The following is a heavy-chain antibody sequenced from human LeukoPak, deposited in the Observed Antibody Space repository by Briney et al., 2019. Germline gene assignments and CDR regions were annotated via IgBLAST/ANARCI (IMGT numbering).Heavy chain of an antibody. CDR3: ARDPVHYYDSSGYWRY. V-gene: IGHV1-18*04. D-gene: IGHD3-22*01. Sequence: GASVKVSCKASGYTFTGYYMHWVRQAPGQGLEWMGWISGYNGDTNYAQKLQGRVTMTTDKSTSTAYMELRSLRSDDTAVYYCARDPVHYYDSSGYWRYWGQGTLVTVSS. J-gene: IGHJ4*02. CDR2: ISGYNGDT. CDR1: GYTFTGYY.